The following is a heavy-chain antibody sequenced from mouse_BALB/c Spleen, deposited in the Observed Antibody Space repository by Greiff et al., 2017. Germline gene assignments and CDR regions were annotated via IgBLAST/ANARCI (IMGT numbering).Heavy chain of an antibody. CDR2: ILPGSGST. V-gene: IGHV1-9*01. J-gene: IGHJ2*01. CDR1: GYTFSSYW. Sequence: VQLQQSGAELMKPGASVKISCKATGYTFSSYWIEWVKQRPGHGLEWIGEILPGSGSTNYNEKFKGKATFTADTSSNTAYMQLSSLTSEDSAVYYCARPLITTVVARNYWGQGTTLTVSS. CDR3: ARPLITTVVARNY. D-gene: IGHD1-1*01.